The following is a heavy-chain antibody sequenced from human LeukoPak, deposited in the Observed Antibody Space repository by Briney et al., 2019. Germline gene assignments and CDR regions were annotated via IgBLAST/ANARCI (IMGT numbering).Heavy chain of an antibody. Sequence: ASVKVSCKASGYTFTGYYMHWVRQAPGQGLEWMGWINPNSGGTNYAQKFQGRVTMTRDTSISTAYMELSRLRSDDTAVYHCASISQYYYDSSGYYGLFDYWGQGTLVTVSS. CDR3: ASISQYYYDSSGYYGLFDY. V-gene: IGHV1-2*02. CDR2: INPNSGGT. D-gene: IGHD3-22*01. CDR1: GYTFTGYY. J-gene: IGHJ4*02.